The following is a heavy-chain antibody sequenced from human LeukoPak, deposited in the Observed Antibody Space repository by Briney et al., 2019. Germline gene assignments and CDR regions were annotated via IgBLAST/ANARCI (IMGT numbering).Heavy chain of an antibody. D-gene: IGHD1-26*01. V-gene: IGHV3-23*01. CDR1: AFTFSTYA. CDR3: AKAVVEATPNFDY. Sequence: GGSLRLSCAASAFTFSTYAMSWVRQAPGKGLEWVSGISGSATSTYYADSVKGRFTISRDNSKNTLYLQMNSLRAEDTAVYYCAKAVVEATPNFDYWGQGTLVTVSS. CDR2: ISGSATST. J-gene: IGHJ4*02.